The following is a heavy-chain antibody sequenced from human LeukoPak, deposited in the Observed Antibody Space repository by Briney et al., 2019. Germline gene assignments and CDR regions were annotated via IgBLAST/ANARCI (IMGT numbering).Heavy chain of an antibody. J-gene: IGHJ6*02. CDR2: INPSGGST. D-gene: IGHD4-11*01. CDR1: GYTFTSYY. CDR3: ARAYGSNYDYYYGMDV. Sequence: ASVTVSCKASGYTFTSYYMHWVRQAPGQGLEWMGIINPSGGSTSYAQKFQGRVTMTRDTSTSTVYMELSSLRSEDTAVYYCARAYGSNYDYYYGMDVWGQGTTVTVSS. V-gene: IGHV1-46*01.